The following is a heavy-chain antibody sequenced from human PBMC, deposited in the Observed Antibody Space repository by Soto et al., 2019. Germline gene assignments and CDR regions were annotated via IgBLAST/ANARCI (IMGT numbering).Heavy chain of an antibody. CDR1: GGSISSSNW. J-gene: IGHJ4*02. V-gene: IGHV4-4*02. CDR3: AGRWGEGRVDY. D-gene: IGHD3-10*01. CDR2: IYHSGNT. Sequence: QLQLQESGPGLVKPSGTLSLTCAVSGGSISSSNWWSWVRQPPGKGLEWIGEIYHSGNTNYNPSLKSRVTMAVDKARNQFSLKLSSVTAAGTAVYDCAGRWGEGRVDYWGQGTLVIVSS.